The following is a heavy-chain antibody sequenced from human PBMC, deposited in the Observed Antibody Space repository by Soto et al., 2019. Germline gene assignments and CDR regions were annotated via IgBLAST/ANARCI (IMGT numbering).Heavy chain of an antibody. CDR1: GFTFSSYA. J-gene: IGHJ2*01. Sequence: QVQLVESGGGVVQPGMSPRLSCAASGFTFSSYAMHWVRQAPGKGLEWVALISYDGSNQHYADSVQGRFTSSRDNSKNSLYLQMNTLRAEDTAVYYCARDAANGYFDIWGRGTLITVSS. CDR2: ISYDGSNQ. CDR3: ARDAANGYFDI. D-gene: IGHD1-1*01. V-gene: IGHV3-30-3*01.